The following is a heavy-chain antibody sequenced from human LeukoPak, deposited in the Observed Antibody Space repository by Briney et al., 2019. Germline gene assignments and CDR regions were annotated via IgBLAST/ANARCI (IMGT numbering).Heavy chain of an antibody. CDR1: GFTFSSYG. D-gene: IGHD4-17*01. Sequence: GGSLRLSCAASGFTFSSYGMHWVRQAPGKGLEWVAFIRYDGSNKYYADSVKSRFTISRDNSKNTLYLQMNSLRAEDTAVYYCAKEGYYGDYAPGYWGQGTLVTVSS. V-gene: IGHV3-30*02. J-gene: IGHJ4*02. CDR3: AKEGYYGDYAPGY. CDR2: IRYDGSNK.